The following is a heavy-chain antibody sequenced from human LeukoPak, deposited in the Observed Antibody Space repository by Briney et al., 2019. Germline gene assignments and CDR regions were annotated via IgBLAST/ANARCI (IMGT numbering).Heavy chain of an antibody. Sequence: PSETLSLTCTVSGGSISSTSYYWGWIRQPPGAGLEWIGSMYYTGNTHYSPSLKSRVTISVDTSKNQFSLELNSVTAADTAVYYCARLYYGMDVWGQGTTVTVSS. V-gene: IGHV4-39*01. CDR2: MYYTGNT. J-gene: IGHJ6*02. CDR3: ARLYYGMDV. CDR1: GGSISSTSYY.